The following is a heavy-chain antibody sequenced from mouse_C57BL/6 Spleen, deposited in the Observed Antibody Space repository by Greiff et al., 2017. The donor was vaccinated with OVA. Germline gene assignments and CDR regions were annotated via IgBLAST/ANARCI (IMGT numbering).Heavy chain of an antibody. Sequence: QVQLKQPGAELVKPGASVKVSCKASGYTFTSYWMHWVKQRPGQGLEWIGRIHPSDSDTNYNQKFKGKATLTVDKSSSTAYMQLNSLTSEDSAVYYCAIEEDYYGNSDDAYWGQGTLVTVSA. D-gene: IGHD1-1*01. V-gene: IGHV1-74*01. CDR1: GYTFTSYW. J-gene: IGHJ3*01. CDR2: IHPSDSDT. CDR3: AIEEDYYGNSDDAY.